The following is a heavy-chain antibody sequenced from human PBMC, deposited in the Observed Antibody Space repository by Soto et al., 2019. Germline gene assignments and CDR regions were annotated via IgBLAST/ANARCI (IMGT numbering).Heavy chain of an antibody. D-gene: IGHD3-10*01. Sequence: SETLSLTCTVSGASISSYYWSWIRQPPGKGLQWIGYIYYYSGSTNYNPSLKSRVTISVDMSKNQFSLKLSSVTAADTAVYYCATHYYGSGSYYAYWGQGTRVT. CDR3: ATHYYGSGSYYAY. J-gene: IGHJ4*02. V-gene: IGHV4-59*08. CDR2: IYYYSGST. CDR1: GASISSYY.